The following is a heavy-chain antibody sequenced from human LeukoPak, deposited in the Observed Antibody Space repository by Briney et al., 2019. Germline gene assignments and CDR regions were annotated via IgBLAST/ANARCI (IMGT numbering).Heavy chain of an antibody. J-gene: IGHJ5*02. Sequence: SETLSLTCTVSGGSISSSSYYWGWIRQPPGKGLEWIGSIYYSGSTYYNPSLKSRVTISVDTSKNQFSLKLSSVTAADTAVYYCARVPKWELVRFDPWGQGTLVTVSS. D-gene: IGHD1-26*01. V-gene: IGHV4-39*01. CDR2: IYYSGST. CDR3: ARVPKWELVRFDP. CDR1: GGSISSSSYY.